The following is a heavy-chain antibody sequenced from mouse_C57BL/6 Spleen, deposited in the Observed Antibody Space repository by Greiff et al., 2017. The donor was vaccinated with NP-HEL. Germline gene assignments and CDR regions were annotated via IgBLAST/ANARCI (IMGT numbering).Heavy chain of an antibody. CDR3: AGGSSHW. CDR2: IYPRSGNT. D-gene: IGHD1-1*01. J-gene: IGHJ2*01. Sequence: VQLQQSGAELARPGASVKLSCKASGYPFTSYGISWVQQRTGPGLAWIGEIYPRSGNTYYTETFTGTATLTADKSSSTAYMELRSLTSEDSSVYFCAGGSSHWWGQGTTLTVSS. CDR1: GYPFTSYG. V-gene: IGHV1-81*01.